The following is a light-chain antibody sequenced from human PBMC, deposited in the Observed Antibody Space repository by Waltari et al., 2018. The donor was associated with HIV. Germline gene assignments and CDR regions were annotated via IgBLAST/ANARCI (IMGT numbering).Light chain of an antibody. Sequence: QSALTQPASVSGSPGQSITISCTGTRSHVGSYNLVSWYQQHPGKAPKLMIYEVSKRPSGVSNRFSGSKSGNTASLTISGLQAEDEADYYCCSYAGSSTLVFGGGTKLTVL. CDR1: RSHVGSYNL. J-gene: IGLJ2*01. V-gene: IGLV2-23*02. CDR2: EVS. CDR3: CSYAGSSTLV.